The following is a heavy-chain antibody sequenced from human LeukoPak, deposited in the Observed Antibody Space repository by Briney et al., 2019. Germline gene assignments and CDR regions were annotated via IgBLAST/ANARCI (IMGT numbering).Heavy chain of an antibody. J-gene: IGHJ4*02. CDR2: INQNGIT. CDR3: ARVSGLRMLFASPFTY. CDR1: GGSFRGHH. V-gene: IGHV4-34*01. D-gene: IGHD3-16*01. Sequence: PSETLSLTCAVYGGSFRGHHWSWIRQAPGKGLEWVGEINQNGITVYNPSLQSRVTISADTSTKQFSLNLTSVTAADTAVYYCARVSGLRMLFASPFTYWGQGTLVTISS.